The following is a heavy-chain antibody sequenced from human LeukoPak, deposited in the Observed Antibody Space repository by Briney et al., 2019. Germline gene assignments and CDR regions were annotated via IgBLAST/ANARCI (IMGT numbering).Heavy chain of an antibody. CDR2: IYYSGST. D-gene: IGHD5-12*01. J-gene: IGHJ4*02. V-gene: IGHV4-59*01. CDR3: ARDFTSSGNFDY. CDR1: GGSISSYY. Sequence: SETLSLTCTVSGGSISSYYWSWIRQPPGKGLEWIGYIYYSGSTNYNPSLKSRVTISVDTSKNQFSLKLSSVTAADTAVHYCARDFTSSGNFDYWGQGTLVTVSS.